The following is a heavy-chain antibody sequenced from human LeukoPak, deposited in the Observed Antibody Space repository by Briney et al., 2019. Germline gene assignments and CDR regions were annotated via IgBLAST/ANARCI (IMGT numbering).Heavy chain of an antibody. CDR2: INPNSGGT. D-gene: IGHD3-22*01. V-gene: IGHV1-2*02. J-gene: IGHJ4*02. Sequence: GASVKVSCKASGYTFTGCYMHWVRQAPGQGLEWMGWINPNSGGTNYAQKFQGRVTMTRDTSISTAYMELSRLRSDDTAVYYCARDDKGFTMIAHYWGQGTLVTVSS. CDR1: GYTFTGCY. CDR3: ARDDKGFTMIAHY.